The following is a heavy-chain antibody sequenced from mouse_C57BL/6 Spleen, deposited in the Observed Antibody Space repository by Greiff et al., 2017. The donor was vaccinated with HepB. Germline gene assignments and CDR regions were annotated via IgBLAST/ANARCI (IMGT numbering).Heavy chain of an antibody. V-gene: IGHV5-6*01. D-gene: IGHD6-1*01. J-gene: IGHJ2*01. CDR1: GFTFTSYG. Sequence: VQLKESGGDLVKPGASLKLSCAASGFTFTSYGMSWVRQTPDKRLEWVATISSGGSYTYYPDNVKGRFTISRDNANNTLYLQMSSLKSEDTAVYYCASQGSRSNDFDYWGQGTTLTVSS. CDR2: ISSGGSYT. CDR3: ASQGSRSNDFDY.